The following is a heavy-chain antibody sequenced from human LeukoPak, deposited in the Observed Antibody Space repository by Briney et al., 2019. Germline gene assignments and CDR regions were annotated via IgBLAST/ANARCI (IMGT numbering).Heavy chain of an antibody. CDR1: GFTFGDYA. CDR3: TRDRTDYYFDY. V-gene: IGHV3-49*04. CDR2: IRSKAYGGTT. J-gene: IGHJ4*02. Sequence: GGSLRLSCTASGFTFGDYAMSWVHQAPGKGLEWVGFIRSKAYGGTTEYAASVKGRFTISRDDSKSIAYLQMNSLKTEDTAVYYCTRDRTDYYFDYWGQGTLVTVSS.